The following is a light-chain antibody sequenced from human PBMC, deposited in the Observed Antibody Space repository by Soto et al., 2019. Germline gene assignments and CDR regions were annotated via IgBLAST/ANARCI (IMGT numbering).Light chain of an antibody. CDR1: QSVRNK. V-gene: IGKV3-20*01. Sequence: EIVLTQSPGTLSLSPGERATLSCRASQSVRNKLAWYQQKPGQAPRRLIFGASFRATGIPDRFSGSGSGTDFTLTISRLEPEGFAVYYCQQYGSSPTTFGQGTKVDIK. CDR3: QQYGSSPTT. J-gene: IGKJ1*01. CDR2: GAS.